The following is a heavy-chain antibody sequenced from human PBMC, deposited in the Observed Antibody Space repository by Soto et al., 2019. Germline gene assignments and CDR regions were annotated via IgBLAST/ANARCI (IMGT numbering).Heavy chain of an antibody. CDR2: IIPIFGAA. D-gene: IGHD3-22*01. V-gene: IGHV1-69*13. CDR3: ATTNFYYDSSGYWIPYYYYGMDV. J-gene: IGHJ6*02. Sequence: ASVKFSCKASGGTFSSYAISWVRQAPGQGLEWMGGIIPIFGAANYAQKFQGRVTITADESTSTAYMELSSLRSEDTAVYYCATTNFYYDSSGYWIPYYYYGMDVWGQGTTVTVSS. CDR1: GGTFSSYA.